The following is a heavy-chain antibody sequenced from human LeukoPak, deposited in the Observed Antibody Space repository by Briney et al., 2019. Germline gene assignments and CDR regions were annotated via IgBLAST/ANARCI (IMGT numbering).Heavy chain of an antibody. CDR1: GFTFSSYS. V-gene: IGHV3-21*01. Sequence: GGSLRLSCAASGFTFSSYSMNWVPQAPGKGLEWVSSISSSSSYIYYADSVKGRFTISRDNAKNSLYLQMNSLRAEDTAVYYCARDLFVPGSGSYYYYYGMDVWGQGTTVTVSS. J-gene: IGHJ6*02. CDR3: ARDLFVPGSGSYYYYYGMDV. CDR2: ISSSSSYI. D-gene: IGHD3-10*01.